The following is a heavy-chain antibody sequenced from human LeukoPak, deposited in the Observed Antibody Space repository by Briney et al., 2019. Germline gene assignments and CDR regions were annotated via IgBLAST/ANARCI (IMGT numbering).Heavy chain of an antibody. Sequence: SETLSLTCTVSGGSISSSSYYWGWIRQPPGKGLEWIGSIYYSGSTYYNPSLKSRVTISVDTSKNQFSLKLSSVTAADTAVYYCARLTPGIAVAGTVGYWGQGTLVTVSS. CDR2: IYYSGST. CDR1: GGSISSSSYY. D-gene: IGHD6-19*01. J-gene: IGHJ4*02. CDR3: ARLTPGIAVAGTVGY. V-gene: IGHV4-39*01.